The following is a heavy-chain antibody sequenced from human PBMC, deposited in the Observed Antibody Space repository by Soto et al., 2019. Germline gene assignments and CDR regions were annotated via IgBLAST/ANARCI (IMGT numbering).Heavy chain of an antibody. Sequence: EVQLVESGGGLVQPGGSLRLSCAASGFSFSDHYMDWVRQAPGKGLECVGRIKNKANSYSIQYGASVKGRFIISRDDSQNSLCLQMNSLKTEDTAVYYCARVRLSGPPEGKDFDFWGQGTMVTVSS. CDR2: IKNKANSYSI. V-gene: IGHV3-72*01. J-gene: IGHJ3*01. D-gene: IGHD3-10*01. CDR3: ARVRLSGPPEGKDFDF. CDR1: GFSFSDHY.